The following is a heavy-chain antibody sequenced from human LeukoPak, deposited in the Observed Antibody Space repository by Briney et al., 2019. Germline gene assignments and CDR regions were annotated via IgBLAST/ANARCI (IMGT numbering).Heavy chain of an antibody. CDR1: GGSISSSRYY. CDR2: IYYNGNT. D-gene: IGHD3-22*01. Sequence: SETLPLTCTVPGGSISSSRYYWGWIRQPPGKGLEWIGSIYYNGNTFYSPSLKSRVTISVETSNNHFDLKLSSLTGAVSAVYYCARHEDGVCSESSGYYFDYWGQGTLGTVSS. CDR3: ARHEDGVCSESSGYYFDY. V-gene: IGHV4-39*01. J-gene: IGHJ4*02.